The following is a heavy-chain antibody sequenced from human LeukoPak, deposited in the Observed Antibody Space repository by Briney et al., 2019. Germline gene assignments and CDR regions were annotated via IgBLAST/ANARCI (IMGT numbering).Heavy chain of an antibody. J-gene: IGHJ4*02. Sequence: GGSLRLSCTASGFXFSSYSLNWVRQAPGEGLEWVSTISGSSAYIYYADSVKGRFTISRDNSKYTLYLQMNSLKAEDTAVYYCARDPDGYRQGHHFDYWGQGTLVTVSS. V-gene: IGHV3-21*01. CDR3: ARDPDGYRQGHHFDY. D-gene: IGHD5-18*01. CDR1: GFXFSSYS. CDR2: ISGSSAYI.